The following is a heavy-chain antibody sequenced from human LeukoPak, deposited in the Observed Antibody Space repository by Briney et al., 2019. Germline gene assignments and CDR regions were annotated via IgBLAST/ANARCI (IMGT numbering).Heavy chain of an antibody. V-gene: IGHV1-58*01. CDR2: IVVGSGNT. J-gene: IGHJ4*02. CDR3: AATSVPPYYFDY. Sequence: ASVKVSCKASGFTFTGSAVQWVRQARGQRLEWIGWIVVGSGNTNYAQKFQGRVTITRDMSTSTAYMELSSLRSEDTAVYYCAATSVPPYYFDYWGQGTLVTVSS. CDR1: GFTFTGSA.